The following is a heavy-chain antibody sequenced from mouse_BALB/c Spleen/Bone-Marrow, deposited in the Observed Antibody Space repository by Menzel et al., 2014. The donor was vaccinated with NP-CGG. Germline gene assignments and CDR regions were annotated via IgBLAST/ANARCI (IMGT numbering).Heavy chain of an antibody. CDR3: ARWGRYDWYFDV. Sequence: VQLQQPGPELVKPGASVKMSCKASGYTFTSYVMHWVKQKPGQGLEWIGYIHPYNDDSKYNEKFEGKATLTSDKSSSTAYMELSSLTSEASAVYYCARWGRYDWYFDVWGAETTVTVSS. CDR1: GYTFTSYV. J-gene: IGHJ1*01. V-gene: IGHV1-14*01. D-gene: IGHD2-14*01. CDR2: IHPYNDDS.